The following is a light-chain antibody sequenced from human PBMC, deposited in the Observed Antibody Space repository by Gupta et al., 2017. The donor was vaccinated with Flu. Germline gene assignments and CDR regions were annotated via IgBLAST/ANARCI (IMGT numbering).Light chain of an antibody. V-gene: IGLV2-14*01. CDR1: SSHVRGDNY. CDR3: SSYTSSSTRV. J-gene: IGLJ2*01. CDR2: EVS. Sequence: SALNKPAPVSGSPEKSTTTSGPGTSSHVRGDNYISWYQQHPGKAPQLMIYEVSNRPSVVSNLSSGTKSGNTASLTISGLQADDDADYYCSSYTSSSTRVFGGGTKLTVL.